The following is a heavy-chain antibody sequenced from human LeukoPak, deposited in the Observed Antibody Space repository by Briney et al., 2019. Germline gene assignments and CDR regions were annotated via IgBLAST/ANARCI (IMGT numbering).Heavy chain of an antibody. J-gene: IGHJ4*02. D-gene: IGHD6-6*01. CDR3: AREYSSSPTFDY. V-gene: IGHV4-34*01. CDR2: INHSGST. Sequence: SETLSFTCAVYGGSFSGYYWSWIRQPPGKGLEWIGEINHSGSTNYNPSLKSRVTISVDTSKNQFSLKLSSVTAADTAVYYCAREYSSSPTFDYWGQGTLVTVSS. CDR1: GGSFSGYY.